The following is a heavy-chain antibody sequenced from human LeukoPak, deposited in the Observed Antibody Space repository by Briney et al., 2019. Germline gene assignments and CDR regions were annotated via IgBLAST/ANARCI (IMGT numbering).Heavy chain of an antibody. CDR1: GFTFSNYA. CDR3: AKASQYSSGWYFGY. Sequence: GGSLRLSCAASGFTFSNYAMHWVRQAPGKGLEWVAVISYDANDKYYADSVKGRFTISRDNSKNTLYLQMNSLRAEDTAVYYCAKASQYSSGWYFGYWGQGTLVTVSS. V-gene: IGHV3-30*14. CDR2: ISYDANDK. D-gene: IGHD6-19*01. J-gene: IGHJ4*02.